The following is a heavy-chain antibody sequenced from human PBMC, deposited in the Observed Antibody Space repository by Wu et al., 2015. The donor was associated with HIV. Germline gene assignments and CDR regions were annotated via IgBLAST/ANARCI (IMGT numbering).Heavy chain of an antibody. Sequence: QVQLVQSGAEVKKPGSSVKVSCKASGGTFSSYAISWVRQAPGQGLEWMGGIIPIFGTANYAQKFQGRVTITTDESTSTAYMELSSLRSEDTAVYYCARSSRQWLVGGGYYYYYGMDVVGPNGTTVHRLL. CDR2: IIPIFGTA. D-gene: IGHD6-19*01. J-gene: IGHJ6*02. CDR1: GGTFSSYA. CDR3: ARSSRQWLVGGGYYYYYGMDV. V-gene: IGHV1-69*05.